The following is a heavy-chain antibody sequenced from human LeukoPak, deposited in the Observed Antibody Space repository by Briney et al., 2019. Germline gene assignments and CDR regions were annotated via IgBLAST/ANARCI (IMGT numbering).Heavy chain of an antibody. CDR3: ARGGYYDSSGYYNY. Sequence: GASVKVSCKASGYTFTSYGISWVRQAPGQGLEWMGWISAYNGNTNYAQKLQGRVTMTTDTSTSTAYMELRSLRPDDTAVYYCARGGYYDSSGYYNYWGQGTLVTVSS. V-gene: IGHV1-18*01. D-gene: IGHD3-22*01. CDR1: GYTFTSYG. CDR2: ISAYNGNT. J-gene: IGHJ4*02.